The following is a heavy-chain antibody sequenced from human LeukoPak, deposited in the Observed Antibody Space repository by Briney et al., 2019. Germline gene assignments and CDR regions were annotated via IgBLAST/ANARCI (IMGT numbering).Heavy chain of an antibody. D-gene: IGHD6-13*01. CDR1: GGTFSNYA. J-gene: IGHJ4*02. CDR3: ARDLEYSSSWYGY. CDR2: ISAYNGNT. V-gene: IGHV1-18*01. Sequence: ASVKVSCKASGGTFSNYAISWVRQAPGQGLEWMGWISAYNGNTNYAQKLQGRVTMTTDTSTSTAYMELRSLRSDDTAVYYCARDLEYSSSWYGYWGQGTLVTVSS.